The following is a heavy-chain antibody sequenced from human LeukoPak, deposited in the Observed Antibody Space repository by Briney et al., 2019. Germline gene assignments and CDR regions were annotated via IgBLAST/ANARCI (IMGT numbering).Heavy chain of an antibody. CDR3: ASLMGGAIRDIVVVPAANDYYYGMDV. Sequence: SETLSLTCAVYGGSFSGYYWSWIRQPPGKGLEWIGEINHSGSTNYNPSLKSRVTISVDTSKNQFSLKLSSVTAADTAVYYCASLMGGAIRDIVVVPAANDYYYGMDVGAKGPRSPSP. J-gene: IGHJ6*02. CDR1: GGSFSGYY. V-gene: IGHV4-34*01. D-gene: IGHD2-2*01. CDR2: INHSGST.